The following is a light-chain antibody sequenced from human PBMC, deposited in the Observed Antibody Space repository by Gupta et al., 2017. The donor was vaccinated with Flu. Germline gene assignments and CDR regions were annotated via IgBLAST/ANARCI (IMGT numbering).Light chain of an antibody. CDR3: QHDNSYPFP. CDR1: QSISSR. J-gene: IGKJ2*01. CDR2: KAS. Sequence: DTQMTQSPSTLSASVGDRVTITCRASQSISSRLAWYQLKPGKAPKVLVYKASNIEGGVPSSFSGSGSGTEFTLTISSLQPDDFATFYCQHDNSYPFPFGQGTKVEIK. V-gene: IGKV1-5*03.